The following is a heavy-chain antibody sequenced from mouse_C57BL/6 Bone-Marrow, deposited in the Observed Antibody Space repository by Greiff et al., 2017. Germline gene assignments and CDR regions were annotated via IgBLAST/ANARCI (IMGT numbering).Heavy chain of an antibody. CDR3: ARSPYPGDAMDY. CDR2: INPYNGGT. Sequence: VQLQQSGPVLVKPGASVKMSCKASGYTFTDYYMNWVKQSPGKSLEWIGVINPYNGGTSYNQKFKCKATVTVDKSTSKAYMELNSLTSEDSAVYYGARSPYPGDAMDYWGQGTSVTVSA. V-gene: IGHV1-19*01. J-gene: IGHJ4*01. CDR1: GYTFTDYY.